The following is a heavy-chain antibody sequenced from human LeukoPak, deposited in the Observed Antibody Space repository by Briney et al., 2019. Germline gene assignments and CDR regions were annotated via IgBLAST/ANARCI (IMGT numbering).Heavy chain of an antibody. J-gene: IGHJ3*02. V-gene: IGHV3-30-3*01. CDR1: GFTLSSYA. CDR2: ISYDGSNK. CDR3: ARWETTRAFDI. Sequence: GGSLRLSCAASGFTLSSYAMHWVRQAPGKGLEWVAVISYDGSNKYYADSVKGRFTISRDNSKNTLYLQMNSLRAEDTAVYYCARWETTRAFDIWGQGTVVTVSS. D-gene: IGHD1-7*01.